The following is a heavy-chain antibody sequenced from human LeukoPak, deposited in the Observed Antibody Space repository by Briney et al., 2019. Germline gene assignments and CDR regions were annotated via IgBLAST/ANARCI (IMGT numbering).Heavy chain of an antibody. V-gene: IGHV3-11*06. D-gene: IGHD5-12*01. CDR2: ISSSSSNK. J-gene: IGHJ4*02. CDR1: GFFFSDYY. Sequence: GGSLRLSCTAAGFFFSDYYMSWLRQAPRRGLEWVSKISSSSSNKNYADSVKGRFTISRDNAKNSLYLQMNSLRAEDTAVYYCARDQEVATTDWGQGTLASVCS. CDR3: ARDQEVATTD.